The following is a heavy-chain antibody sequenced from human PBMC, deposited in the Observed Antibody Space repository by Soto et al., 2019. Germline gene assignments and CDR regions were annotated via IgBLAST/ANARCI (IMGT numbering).Heavy chain of an antibody. Sequence: PGGSLRLSCAASGFTFSSYWMHWVRQGPGKGLVWVSRINSDGSNKYYADSVKGRFTISRDNSKNTLYLQMNSLRAEDTAVYYCAKDESGSYIKGFDYWGQGTLVTVSS. J-gene: IGHJ4*02. V-gene: IGHV3-74*01. D-gene: IGHD1-26*01. CDR2: INSDGSNK. CDR1: GFTFSSYW. CDR3: AKDESGSYIKGFDY.